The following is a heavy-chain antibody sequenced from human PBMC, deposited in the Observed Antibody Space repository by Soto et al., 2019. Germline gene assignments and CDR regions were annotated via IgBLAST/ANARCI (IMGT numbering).Heavy chain of an antibody. D-gene: IGHD3-3*01. Sequence: GGSLRLSCAASGFTFSTYDMHWVRQATGKGLEWVSAIGSAGDTSYPASVKGRFTISRENAKNSLYLQMNSLRAGDTAVYYCAKYPVTIFGVVIKNYYYYMDVWGKGTTVTVSS. J-gene: IGHJ6*03. CDR3: AKYPVTIFGVVIKNYYYYMDV. V-gene: IGHV3-13*01. CDR1: GFTFSTYD. CDR2: IGSAGDT.